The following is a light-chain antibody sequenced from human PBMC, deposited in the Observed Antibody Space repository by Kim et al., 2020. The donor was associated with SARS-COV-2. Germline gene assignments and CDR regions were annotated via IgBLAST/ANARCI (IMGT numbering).Light chain of an antibody. CDR3: RQFGDSHPIT. CDR2: GAA. J-gene: IGKJ5*01. CDR1: ESVDSSK. V-gene: IGKV3-20*01. Sequence: GETDTFSCSASESVDSSKLAWYQQKHGQAPRLLIFGAASRANGIADRFSGSGSGTDVTLTISRLEHEDFAVYYCRQFGDSHPITFGQGTRLEIK.